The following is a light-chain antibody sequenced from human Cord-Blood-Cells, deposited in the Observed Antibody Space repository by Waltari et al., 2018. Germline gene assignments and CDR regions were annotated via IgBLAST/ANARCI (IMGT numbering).Light chain of an antibody. CDR3: HQYNNWPREIT. V-gene: IGKV3D-15*01. Sequence: EIVLTQYPATLSVFSGGRAHIPCRASQSVSSNLAWYQQKPGQAPRLLIYGASIRDTGIPARFSGSGSCTEFTLTISSLQSEDYAVYYCHQYNNWPREITFGQGTRLEIK. CDR2: GAS. J-gene: IGKJ5*01. CDR1: QSVSSN.